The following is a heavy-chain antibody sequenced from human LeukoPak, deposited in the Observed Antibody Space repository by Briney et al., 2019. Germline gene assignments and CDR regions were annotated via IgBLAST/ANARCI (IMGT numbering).Heavy chain of an antibody. CDR2: IYTSGST. V-gene: IGHV4-61*02. J-gene: IGHJ4*02. CDR3: ARMVRRTFHFDY. D-gene: IGHD3-16*01. Sequence: SETLSLTCTVSGGPISSGSYYWSWLRQPAGTGLEWIGRIYTSGSTNYNPSLKSRVTISVDTSKNQFSLKLSSVTAADTAVYYCARMVRRTFHFDYWGQGTLVTVSS. CDR1: GGPISSGSYY.